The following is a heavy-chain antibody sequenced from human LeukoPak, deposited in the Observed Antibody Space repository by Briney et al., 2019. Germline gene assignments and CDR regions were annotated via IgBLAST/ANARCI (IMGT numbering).Heavy chain of an antibody. CDR2: ISGSSSSSDGGAI. Sequence: PGGSLRLSCTASGFTFSTYSMNWVRQAPGRGLEWVSYISGSSSSSDGGAIQYADSVKGRFTISRDNSKNTLYLQMNSLRAEDTAVYYCARPQGISGGVYAKVGYYFDYWGQGTLVTVSS. V-gene: IGHV3-48*01. D-gene: IGHD2-8*01. J-gene: IGHJ4*02. CDR1: GFTFSTYS. CDR3: ARPQGISGGVYAKVGYYFDY.